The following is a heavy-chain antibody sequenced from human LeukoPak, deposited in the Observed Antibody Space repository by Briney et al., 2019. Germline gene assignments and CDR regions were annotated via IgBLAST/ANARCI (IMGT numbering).Heavy chain of an antibody. J-gene: IGHJ4*02. CDR3: ARAVVYDNVWGSYPTDY. Sequence: ASVKVSCKASGYTFTSYGITWVRQAPGQGLEWMGWISIYNGNTNYAQKLQGRVTMTTDTSTSTAYMELRSLRSDDTAVYYCARAVVYDNVWGSYPTDYWGQGTLDTVSS. CDR1: GYTFTSYG. D-gene: IGHD3-16*01. V-gene: IGHV1-18*01. CDR2: ISIYNGNT.